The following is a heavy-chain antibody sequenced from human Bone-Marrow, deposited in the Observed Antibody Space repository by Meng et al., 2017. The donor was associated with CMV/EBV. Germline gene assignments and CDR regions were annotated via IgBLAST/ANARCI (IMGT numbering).Heavy chain of an antibody. CDR1: GYTFTSYD. Sequence: ASVKVSCKASGYTFTSYDINWVRQATGQGLEWMGWMNPNSGNTGYAQKFQGRVTIIRNTSISTAYMELSSLRSEDTAVYYCARGTIVLMVYALDYWGQGTLVTVSS. V-gene: IGHV1-8*03. D-gene: IGHD2-8*01. CDR3: ARGTIVLMVYALDY. J-gene: IGHJ4*02. CDR2: MNPNSGNT.